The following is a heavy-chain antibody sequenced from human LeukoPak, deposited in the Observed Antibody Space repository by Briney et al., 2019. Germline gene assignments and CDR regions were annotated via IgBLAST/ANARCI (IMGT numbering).Heavy chain of an antibody. CDR2: FHHTGGT. D-gene: IGHD2-8*02. CDR1: GXSMTSYY. V-gene: IGHV4-59*01. Sequence: PSETLSLTWSVSGXSMTSYYWSWIRQPPGKGLEWIGFFHHTGGTNYNPYVKSRVTISGDTPKNQVSLKMTSVTAADTAVYYCATNRPVGGAYWGSFDMWGHGTLVTVSS. CDR3: ATNRPVGGAYWGSFDM. J-gene: IGHJ3*02.